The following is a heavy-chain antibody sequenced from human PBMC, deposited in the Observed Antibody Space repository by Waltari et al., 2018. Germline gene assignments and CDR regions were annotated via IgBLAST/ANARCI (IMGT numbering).Heavy chain of an antibody. J-gene: IGHJ4*02. CDR2: IYSGGST. V-gene: IGHV3-66*02. CDR3: AAGIAAAHYYFDY. D-gene: IGHD6-13*01. CDR1: GFTVSSNY. Sequence: EVQLVASGGGLVQPGGSLSLSCAASGFTVSSNYMSWVRQAPGKGLEWVSVIYSGGSTYYADSVKGRFTISRDNSKNTLYLQMNSLRAEDTAVYYCAAGIAAAHYYFDYWGQGTLVTVSS.